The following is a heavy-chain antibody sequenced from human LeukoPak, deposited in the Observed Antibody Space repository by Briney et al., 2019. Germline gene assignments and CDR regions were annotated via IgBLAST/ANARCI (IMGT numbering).Heavy chain of an antibody. D-gene: IGHD1-26*01. J-gene: IGHJ6*02. CDR1: GGSISSYY. Sequence: TSETLSLTCTVSGGSISSYYWSWIRQPPGKGLEWIGYIYYSGSTNYNPSLKSRVTISVDTSKNQFSLKLSSVTAADTAVYYCARDVFGGSYYYGMDVWGQGTTVTVSS. CDR3: ARDVFGGSYYYGMDV. V-gene: IGHV4-59*01. CDR2: IYYSGST.